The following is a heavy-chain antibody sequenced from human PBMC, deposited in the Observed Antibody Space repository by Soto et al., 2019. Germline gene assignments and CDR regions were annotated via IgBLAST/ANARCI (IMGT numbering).Heavy chain of an antibody. CDR1: GGSISSSSYY. D-gene: IGHD3-9*01. CDR3: ASQVLTFYYNPSGFDY. V-gene: IGHV4-39*01. CDR2: IYYSGST. J-gene: IGHJ4*02. Sequence: SETLSLTCTVSGGSISSSSYYWGWIRQPPGKGLEWIGSIYYSGSTCYSPSLKSRVTISVDTSKNHFSLKLTSVTAADTALYYCASQVLTFYYNPSGFDYWCQGTLVTVSS.